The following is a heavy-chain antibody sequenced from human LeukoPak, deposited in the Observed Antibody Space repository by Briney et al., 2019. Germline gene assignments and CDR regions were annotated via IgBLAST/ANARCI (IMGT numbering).Heavy chain of an antibody. CDR3: EKKALLYSSTSGYGYYFDY. CDR2: INHSVIT. CDR1: GGSFSGYY. Sequence: SETLSLTCAVYGGSFSGYYWSWIRQPPGKGLEWIGEINHSVITNYNPSLKSRVTISVDTSKNQFSLKLSSVTAADTPAYYCEKKALLYSSTSGYGYYFDYWGQGTLVTVSS. D-gene: IGHD6-6*01. V-gene: IGHV4-34*01. J-gene: IGHJ4*02.